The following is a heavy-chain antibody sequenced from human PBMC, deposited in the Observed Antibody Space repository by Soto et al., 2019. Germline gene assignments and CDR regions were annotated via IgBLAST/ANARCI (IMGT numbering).Heavy chain of an antibody. CDR3: ARDRRGPRSPYFGTYYFDF. D-gene: IGHD1-1*01. J-gene: IGHJ4*02. V-gene: IGHV1-18*04. CDR2: ISTYTNDT. Sequence: QVQLVQSGAEVKKPGASVRVSCKVSGYTFTRDGISWLRQVPGQGPEWMTWISTYTNDTKYSHKFQDRLTTTADASTKTVYMELRSLRSDDTAVYFCARDRRGPRSPYFGTYYFDFWGQGTLVTVSS. CDR1: GYTFTRDG.